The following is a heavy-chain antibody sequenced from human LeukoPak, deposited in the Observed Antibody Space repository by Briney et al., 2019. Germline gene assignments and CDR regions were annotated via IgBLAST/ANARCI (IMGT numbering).Heavy chain of an antibody. V-gene: IGHV1-2*02. CDR1: GYTFTGYY. CDR3: ARDGYCSSTSCLSWFDP. CDR2: INPNSGGT. J-gene: IGHJ5*02. D-gene: IGHD2-2*01. Sequence: ASVKVSCTASGYTFTGYYMHGVRQAPGQGLEWMGWINPNSGGTNYAQKLQGRVPMTRDKSISTAYMELSRLRSDDTAVYYCARDGYCSSTSCLSWFDPWGQGTLVTVSS.